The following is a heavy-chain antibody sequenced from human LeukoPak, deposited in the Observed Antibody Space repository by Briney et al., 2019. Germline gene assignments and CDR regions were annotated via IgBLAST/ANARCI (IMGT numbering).Heavy chain of an antibody. J-gene: IGHJ6*03. CDR1: GFTFSSYS. V-gene: IGHV3-21*01. Sequence: GGSLRLSCAASGFTFSSYSMNWVRQAPGKGLEWVSSISSSSSYIYYADSVKGRFTISRGNAKNSLYLQMNSLRAEDTAVYYCARDRNYYYMDVWGKGTTVTVSS. CDR3: ARDRNYYYMDV. CDR2: ISSSSSYI.